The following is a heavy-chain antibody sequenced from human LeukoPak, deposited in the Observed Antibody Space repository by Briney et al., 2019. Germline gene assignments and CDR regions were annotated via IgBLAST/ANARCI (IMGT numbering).Heavy chain of an antibody. CDR2: IFPGDSDT. D-gene: IGHD1/OR15-1a*01. CDR3: ATSESQTRFDY. J-gene: IGHJ4*02. CDR1: GYSFTSYW. V-gene: IGHV5-51*01. Sequence: GESLKISCKGSGYSFTSYWIGWVRQMPGKGLEWIGIIFPGDSDTTYSPSLQGQVTISADTSINTAYLQWSSLRASDTAMYYCATSESQTRFDYWGQGTSVTVSS.